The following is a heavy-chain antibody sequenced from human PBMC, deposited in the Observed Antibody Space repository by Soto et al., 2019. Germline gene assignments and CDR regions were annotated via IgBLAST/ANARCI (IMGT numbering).Heavy chain of an antibody. CDR3: AKDGDWNDGGGMDV. CDR1: GFTFSNYA. D-gene: IGHD1-1*01. J-gene: IGHJ6*02. Sequence: GGSLRLSCAASGFTFSNYAMSWVRQAPGKGLECVSAISASGGSAFYADSVKGRFTISRDNSKNTLYLQMNSLRAEDTAVYYCAKDGDWNDGGGMDVWGQGTTVTVSS. V-gene: IGHV3-23*01. CDR2: ISASGGSA.